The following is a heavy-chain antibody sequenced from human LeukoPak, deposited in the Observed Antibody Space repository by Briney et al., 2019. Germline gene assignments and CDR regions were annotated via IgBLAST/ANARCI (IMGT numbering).Heavy chain of an antibody. CDR3: ASWRGRLGGLGMDV. CDR2: IWSDGSKK. V-gene: IGHV3-33*01. D-gene: IGHD3-10*01. CDR1: GFTFSNYG. J-gene: IGHJ6*02. Sequence: PGGSLRLSCVGSGFTFSNYGMHWVRQAPGKGLEWLTVIWSDGSKKYYADSVKGRFTISRDKSKNTLYVQMHSLRAEDTAVYYCASWRGRLGGLGMDVWGQGTTVTVSS.